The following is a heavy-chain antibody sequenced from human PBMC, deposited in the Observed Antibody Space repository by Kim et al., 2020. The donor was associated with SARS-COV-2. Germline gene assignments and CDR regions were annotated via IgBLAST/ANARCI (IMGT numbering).Heavy chain of an antibody. CDR1: GFTFSSYG. J-gene: IGHJ6*02. CDR2: ISYDGSNK. V-gene: IGHV3-30*18. D-gene: IGHD6-19*01. Sequence: GGSLRLSCAASGFTFSSYGMHWVRQAPGKGLEWVAVISYDGSNKYYADSVKGRFTISRDNSKNTLYQQMNSLRAEDTAVYYCAKDNPRWLGFTFGGMDVWGQGTTVTVSS. CDR3: AKDNPRWLGFTFGGMDV.